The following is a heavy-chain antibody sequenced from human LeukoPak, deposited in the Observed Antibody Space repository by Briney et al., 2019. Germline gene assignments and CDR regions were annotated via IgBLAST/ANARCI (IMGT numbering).Heavy chain of an antibody. CDR2: INHSGST. CDR1: GGSFSGYY. V-gene: IGHV4-34*01. CDR3: ARGSSRYYYDSSGYYYFDY. D-gene: IGHD3-22*01. Sequence: SETLSPTCAVYGGSFSGYYWSWIRQPPGKGLEWIGEINHSGSTNYNPSLKSRVTISVDTSKNQFSLKLSSVTAADTAVYYCARGSSRYYYDSSGYYYFDYWGQGTLVTVSS. J-gene: IGHJ4*02.